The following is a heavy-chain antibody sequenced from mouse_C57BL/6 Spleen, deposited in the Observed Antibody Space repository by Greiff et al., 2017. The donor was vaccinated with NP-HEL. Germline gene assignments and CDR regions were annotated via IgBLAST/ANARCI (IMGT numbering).Heavy chain of an antibody. Sequence: EVKLVESGGDLVKPGGSLKLSCAASGFTFSSYGMSWVRQTPDKRLEWVATISSGGSYTYYPDSVKGRFTISRDNAKNTLYLQMSSLKSEDTAMYYCARGDGNYQYYFDYWGQGTTLTVSS. D-gene: IGHD2-1*01. CDR3: ARGDGNYQYYFDY. CDR2: ISSGGSYT. J-gene: IGHJ2*01. CDR1: GFTFSSYG. V-gene: IGHV5-6*01.